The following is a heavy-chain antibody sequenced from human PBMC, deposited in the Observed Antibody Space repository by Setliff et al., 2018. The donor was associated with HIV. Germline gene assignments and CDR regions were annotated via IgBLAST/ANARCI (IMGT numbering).Heavy chain of an antibody. Sequence: SVKVSCKASGYSFINYGISWVRQAPGQGLEWMGWISAYNGNTNYAPRLLGRVTRTTDTSTSTAYMELRSLSSDDTAVYYCARARLQGIVTAVGPRDNCLDPWVQGTRVTVSS. V-gene: IGHV1-18*01. J-gene: IGHJ5*02. CDR3: ARARLQGIVTAVGPRDNCLDP. D-gene: IGHD1-26*01. CDR1: GYSFINYG. CDR2: ISAYNGNT.